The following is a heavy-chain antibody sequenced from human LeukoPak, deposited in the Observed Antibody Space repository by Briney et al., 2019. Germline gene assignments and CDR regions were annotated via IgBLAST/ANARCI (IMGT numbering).Heavy chain of an antibody. CDR2: ISGCGVST. CDR3: AKDERNWNYNLASQTYD. Sequence: GGSLRLSCAASGFRFSSYAMSWVRQAPGKGLEWVSAISGCGVSTYYADSVKGRFTVSRDNSKNTLYLQMSSLRAEDTAVYYCAKDERNWNYNLASQTYDWGQGTLVTVSS. V-gene: IGHV3-23*01. J-gene: IGHJ4*02. CDR1: GFRFSSYA. D-gene: IGHD1-7*01.